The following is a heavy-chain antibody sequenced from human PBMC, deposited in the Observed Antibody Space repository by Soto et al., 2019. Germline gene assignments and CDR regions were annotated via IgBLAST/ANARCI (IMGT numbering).Heavy chain of an antibody. CDR3: ARAQSGDDY. Sequence: GGSLRLSCAASGFTFSNYAMHWVRQAPGKGLEYVSAIGSNGDSPHYANSVKGRFTISRDNSKNTLYLQMGSLRPEDTAVYYCARAQSGDDYWGQGTLVTSPQ. CDR1: GFTFSNYA. D-gene: IGHD1-26*01. V-gene: IGHV3-64*01. CDR2: IGSNGDSP. J-gene: IGHJ4*02.